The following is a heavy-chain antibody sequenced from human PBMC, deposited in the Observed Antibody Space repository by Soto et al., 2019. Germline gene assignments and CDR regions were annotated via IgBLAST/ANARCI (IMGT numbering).Heavy chain of an antibody. V-gene: IGHV4-39*02. CDR3: AKDLDGVGATPYYYYGMDV. D-gene: IGHD1-26*01. J-gene: IGHJ6*02. Sequence: SETLSLTCTVSGGSISSSSYYWGWIRQPPGKGLEWIGSIYYSGSTYYNPSLKSRVTISVDTSKNQFSLKLSSVTAADTAVYYCAKDLDGVGATPYYYYGMDVWGQGTTVT. CDR2: IYYSGST. CDR1: GGSISSSSYY.